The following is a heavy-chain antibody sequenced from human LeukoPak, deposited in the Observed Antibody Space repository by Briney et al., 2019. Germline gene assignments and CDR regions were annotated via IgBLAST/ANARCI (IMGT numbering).Heavy chain of an antibody. CDR3: AKDRGAAVGYFQY. CDR1: RFTFSDYG. Sequence: GGSLRLSCAASRFTFSDYGMHWVRQAPGKGLVWVATISYDGRHTFYGDSVKGRFTISRDNSMNTLYLQINSLITEDTGIYYCAKDRGAAVGYFQYWGQGTLVTVSS. D-gene: IGHD6-13*01. J-gene: IGHJ1*01. CDR2: ISYDGRHT. V-gene: IGHV3-30*18.